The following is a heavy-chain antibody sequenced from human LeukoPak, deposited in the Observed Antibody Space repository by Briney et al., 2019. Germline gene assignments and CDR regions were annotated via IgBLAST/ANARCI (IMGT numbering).Heavy chain of an antibody. J-gene: IGHJ6*03. D-gene: IGHD4-11*01. Sequence: PGGSLRLSCAASGFTFSSYGMHWVRQAPGKGLEWVAFIRYDGSNKYYADSVKGRFTISRDNSKNTLYLQMNSLRAEDTAVYYCAKVISGHHDYSNYYYYYMDVWGKGTTVTVSS. V-gene: IGHV3-30*02. CDR3: AKVISGHHDYSNYYYYYMDV. CDR1: GFTFSSYG. CDR2: IRYDGSNK.